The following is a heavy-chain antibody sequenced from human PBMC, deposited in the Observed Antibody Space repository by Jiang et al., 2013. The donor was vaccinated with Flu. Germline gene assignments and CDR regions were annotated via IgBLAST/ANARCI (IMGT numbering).Heavy chain of an antibody. CDR2: IDPSDSYT. D-gene: IGHD3-16*01. CDR3: ARLERGSVTGNHAY. V-gene: IGHV5-10-1*01. Sequence: GAEVKKPGESLRISCKGSGYSFSSYWISWVRQMPGKGLEWMGRIDPSDSYTNYSPSFEGHVTISTDKSISTAYLQWSSLKAPDTAMYYCARLERGSVTGNHAYWGQGTLVTVSS. CDR1: GYSFSSYW. J-gene: IGHJ4*02.